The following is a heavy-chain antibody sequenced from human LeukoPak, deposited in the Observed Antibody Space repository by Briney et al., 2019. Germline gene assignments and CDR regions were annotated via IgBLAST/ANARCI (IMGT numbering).Heavy chain of an antibody. CDR1: GGSISSYY. J-gene: IGHJ3*02. CDR3: ARVGWELPHDAFDI. CDR2: IYTSGST. Sequence: PSETLSLTCTVSGGSISSYYWSWIRQPAGKGLEWIGRIYTSGSTNYNPSLKSRVTMSVDTSKNQFSLKLSSVTAADTAVYYCARVGWELPHDAFDIWGQGTMVTVSS. V-gene: IGHV4-4*07. D-gene: IGHD1-26*01.